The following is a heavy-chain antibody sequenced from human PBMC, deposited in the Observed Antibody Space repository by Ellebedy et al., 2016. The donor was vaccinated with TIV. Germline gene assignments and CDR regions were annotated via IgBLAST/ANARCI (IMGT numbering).Heavy chain of an antibody. CDR3: ARGTHPSIVVRSGSYIPTIDY. CDR2: INHSGST. CDR1: GGSFSGHY. D-gene: IGHD3-10*01. Sequence: SETLSLXXAVYGGSFSGHYWSWIRQSPGKGLEWIGEINHSGSTNYNPSLKSRVTISVDTSKNQFSLKLSSVTAADTAVYYCARGTHPSIVVRSGSYIPTIDYWGQGTLVTVSS. V-gene: IGHV4-34*01. J-gene: IGHJ4*02.